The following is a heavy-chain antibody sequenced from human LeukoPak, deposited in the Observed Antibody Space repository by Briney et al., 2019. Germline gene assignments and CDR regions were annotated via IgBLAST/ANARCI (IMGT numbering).Heavy chain of an antibody. D-gene: IGHD3-22*01. CDR2: ISSGTSTI. Sequence: GRSLRLSCAASGFTLGSYGMHWVRQAPGKGLEWVSYISSGTSTIYYGDSVKGRFTISRDSAKNPLYLQMNSLRDEDTAVYYCARVRIDYYDSSGYYYDAFDIWGQGTMVTVSS. CDR1: GFTLGSYG. V-gene: IGHV3-48*02. J-gene: IGHJ3*02. CDR3: ARVRIDYYDSSGYYYDAFDI.